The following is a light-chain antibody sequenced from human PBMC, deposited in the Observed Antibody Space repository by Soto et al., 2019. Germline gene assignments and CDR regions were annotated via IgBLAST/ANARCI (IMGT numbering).Light chain of an antibody. J-gene: IGLJ3*02. CDR2: GNS. Sequence: QSVLTQPPSVSGAPGQRVTISCTGSSSNIGAGYDVHWYQQLPGTAPKLLIYGNSNRPSGVPDRFSGSKSGTSASLAITGLQAEDEADYYCQSYDISLSVWVVGGGTKLTVL. CDR1: SSNIGAGYD. V-gene: IGLV1-40*01. CDR3: QSYDISLSVWV.